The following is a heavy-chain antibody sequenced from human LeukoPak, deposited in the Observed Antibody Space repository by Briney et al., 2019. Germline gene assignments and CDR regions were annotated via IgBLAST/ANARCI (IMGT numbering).Heavy chain of an antibody. CDR3: ARVKLPWFGELSSYYFDY. V-gene: IGHV4-59*01. CDR2: IYYSGST. J-gene: IGHJ4*02. CDR1: GGPISSYY. D-gene: IGHD3-10*01. Sequence: SETLSLTCTVYGGPISSYYWSWIRQPQGKGLEWIGYIYYSGSTNYNPSLKSRATISVDTSKTQFSLKLSSVTAADTAVYYCARVKLPWFGELSSYYFDYWGQGTLVTVSS.